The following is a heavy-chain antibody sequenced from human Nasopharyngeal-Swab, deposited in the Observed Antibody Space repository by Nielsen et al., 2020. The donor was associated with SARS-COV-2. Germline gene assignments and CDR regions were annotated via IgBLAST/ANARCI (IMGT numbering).Heavy chain of an antibody. CDR2: ISSPGITV. V-gene: IGHV3-48*03. J-gene: IGHJ6*02. D-gene: IGHD3-10*01. CDR1: GFTFSTYE. CDR3: ARGGYYGSGNYYYYGMDV. Sequence: GESLKISCAASGFTFSTYEMNWVRQAPGKGLEWVSYISSPGITVYYADSVKGRFTISRDNAKNSLYLQMNSLRAEDTAVYYCARGGYYGSGNYYYYGMDVWGQGTTVTVSS.